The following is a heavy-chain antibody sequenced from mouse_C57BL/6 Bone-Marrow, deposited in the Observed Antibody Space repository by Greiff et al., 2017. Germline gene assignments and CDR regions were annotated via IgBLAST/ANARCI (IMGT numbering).Heavy chain of an antibody. CDR3: TTDYYGSSSWFAY. V-gene: IGHV14-1*01. J-gene: IGHJ3*01. Sequence: EVKLQESGAELVRPGASVKLSCTASGFNIKDYYMHWVKQRPEQGLEWIGRIDPEDGDTEYAPQFQGKATMTADTSSNTAYLQLSSLTSEDTAVYYCTTDYYGSSSWFAYWGQGTLVTVSA. CDR2: IDPEDGDT. D-gene: IGHD1-1*01. CDR1: GFNIKDYY.